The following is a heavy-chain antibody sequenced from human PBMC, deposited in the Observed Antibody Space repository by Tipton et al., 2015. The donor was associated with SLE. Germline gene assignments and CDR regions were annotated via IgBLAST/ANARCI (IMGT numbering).Heavy chain of an antibody. CDR1: GGSISRSSYY. Sequence: TLSLTCTVSGGSISRSSYYWGWFFQSPGKGLEWFGSIYYSGTTYYNPSLKSRVTMSVDTSKNQFSLELSSVTAADTAVYYCARQGDTSSWSYFWFDPWGQGTLVTVSS. CDR2: IYYSGTT. J-gene: IGHJ5*02. V-gene: IGHV4-39*07. D-gene: IGHD6-13*01. CDR3: ARQGDTSSWSYFWFDP.